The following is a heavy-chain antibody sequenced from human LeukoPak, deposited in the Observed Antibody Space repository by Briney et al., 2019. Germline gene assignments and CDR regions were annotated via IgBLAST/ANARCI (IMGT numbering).Heavy chain of an antibody. Sequence: SETLSLTCTVSGGSISSSSYYWGWIRQPPGKGLEWIGSIYYRGSTYYNPSLKSRVTISVDTSKNQFSLKLSSVTAADTAVYYCARGVDTTDDYWGQGTLVTVSS. CDR1: GGSISSSSYY. J-gene: IGHJ4*02. D-gene: IGHD1-14*01. CDR2: IYYRGST. V-gene: IGHV4-39*07. CDR3: ARGVDTTDDY.